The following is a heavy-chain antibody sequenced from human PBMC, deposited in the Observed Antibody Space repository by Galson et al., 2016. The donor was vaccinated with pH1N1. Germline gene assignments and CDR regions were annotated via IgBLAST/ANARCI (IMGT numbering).Heavy chain of an antibody. D-gene: IGHD3-22*01. J-gene: IGHJ4*02. Sequence: SVKVSCKASEYTFIGYCIHWMRQAPGHGLAWMGRINPNNGDTHYAQNFQGRVTMTRDTSISTAYMELNSLRSDDTAVYYCARVNTYDSSGYYPFDYWGQGTQVTVSS. CDR2: INPNNGDT. CDR3: ARVNTYDSSGYYPFDY. V-gene: IGHV1-2*06. CDR1: EYTFIGYC.